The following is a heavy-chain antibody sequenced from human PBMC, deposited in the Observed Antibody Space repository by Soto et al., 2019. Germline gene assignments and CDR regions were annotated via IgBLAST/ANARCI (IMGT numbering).Heavy chain of an antibody. Sequence: SQTLSLTCAISGDSVSSNSAAWNWIRQSPSRGLDWLGRTYYRSKWYNDYAVSVKSRITINPDTSKNQFSLQLNSVTPEDTAVYYFSRDRTAVTGHYYYYGMDVWGQGTTVTVSS. D-gene: IGHD6-19*01. CDR1: GDSVSSNSAA. V-gene: IGHV6-1*01. CDR3: SRDRTAVTGHYYYYGMDV. J-gene: IGHJ6*02. CDR2: TYYRSKWYN.